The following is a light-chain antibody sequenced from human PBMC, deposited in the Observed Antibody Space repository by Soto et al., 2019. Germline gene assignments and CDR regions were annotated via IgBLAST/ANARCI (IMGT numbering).Light chain of an antibody. V-gene: IGLV2-14*01. CDR2: EVP. J-gene: IGLJ3*02. CDR1: SSDVGDYNR. Sequence: SALTQPPSVSGSPGQSITISCTGTSSDVGDYNRVSWYQHHPGKAPKLMIFEVPNRPSGISDRFSGFKSGSTASLTISELQPDDEADYYCSSFTPSTATPWVCGGGTQLT. CDR3: SSFTPSTATPWV.